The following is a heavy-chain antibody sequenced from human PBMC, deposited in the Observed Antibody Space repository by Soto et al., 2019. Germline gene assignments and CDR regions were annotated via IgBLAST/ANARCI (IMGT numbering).Heavy chain of an antibody. D-gene: IGHD2-2*01. CDR2: ISGSDDST. CDR3: AKVIVVVPAVNNYYMDV. CDR1: EFTFADYA. Sequence: EVQLLESGVGLVEPGGSLRLSCAASEFTFADYAMTWVRQAPGKGLEWVSAISGSDDSTYYADCVKGRFTISRDNSKNTLFLQMNSLRLEDTDVYYCAKVIVVVPAVNNYYMDVWGKGTTVTVSS. V-gene: IGHV3-23*01. J-gene: IGHJ6*03.